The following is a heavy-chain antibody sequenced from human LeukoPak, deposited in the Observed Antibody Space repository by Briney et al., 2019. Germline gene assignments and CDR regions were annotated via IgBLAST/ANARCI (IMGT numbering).Heavy chain of an antibody. J-gene: IGHJ4*02. CDR2: ISSRGTTI. Sequence: AGGSLRLSCTASGFDFSNSFMTWVRQAPGKGLEWISYISSRGTTIYYADSVKGRFTISRDNGKNTVYLQMNNMRVDDTAVFYCGKGSLAVPATPLDFWGQGTLVTVSS. V-gene: IGHV3-11*01. CDR1: GFDFSNSF. CDR3: GKGSLAVPATPLDF. D-gene: IGHD2-15*01.